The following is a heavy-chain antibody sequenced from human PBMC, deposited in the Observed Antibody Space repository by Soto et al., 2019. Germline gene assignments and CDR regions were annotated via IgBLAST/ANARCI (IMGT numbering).Heavy chain of an antibody. J-gene: IGHJ6*02. CDR2: IYYSGST. D-gene: IGHD4-17*01. CDR1: GGSVSSGSYY. V-gene: IGHV4-61*01. Sequence: SETLSLTCTVSGGSVSSGSYYWSWIRQPPGKGLEWIGYIYYSGSTNYNPSLKSRVTISVDTSKNQFSLKLSSVTAADTAVYYCARDKQFDYGGPIWNYGMDVWGQGTTVTVS. CDR3: ARDKQFDYGGPIWNYGMDV.